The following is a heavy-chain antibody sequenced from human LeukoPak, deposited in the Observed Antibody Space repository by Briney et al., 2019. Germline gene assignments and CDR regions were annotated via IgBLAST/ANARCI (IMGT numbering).Heavy chain of an antibody. Sequence: SETLSLTCTVSGGSISSYYWGWIRQPPGKGLEWIGSIYHSGSTYYNPSLKSRVTISVDTSKNQFSLKLSSVTAADTAVYYCARLVVSSGVYFDYWGQGSLVTVSS. D-gene: IGHD2-15*01. CDR1: GGSISSYY. CDR3: ARLVVSSGVYFDY. CDR2: IYHSGST. V-gene: IGHV4-38-2*02. J-gene: IGHJ4*02.